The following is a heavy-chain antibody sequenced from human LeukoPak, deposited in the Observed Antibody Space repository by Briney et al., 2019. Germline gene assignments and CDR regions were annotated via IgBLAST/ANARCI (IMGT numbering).Heavy chain of an antibody. Sequence: KPSKTLSLTCTVSGGSFTTHYWSWIRQPPGKGLEWIGYISYIGSTNYNPSLKSRVTISIDTSKNEVSLMLTSVTAADTAVYYCASDSISMNAFDAWGQGTMVTVSS. CDR1: GGSFTTHY. J-gene: IGHJ3*01. D-gene: IGHD3-22*01. CDR2: ISYIGST. CDR3: ASDSISMNAFDA. V-gene: IGHV4-59*11.